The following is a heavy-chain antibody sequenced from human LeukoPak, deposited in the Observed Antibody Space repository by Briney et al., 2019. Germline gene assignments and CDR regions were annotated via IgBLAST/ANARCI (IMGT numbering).Heavy chain of an antibody. Sequence: SETLSLTCTVSGGSISSYYWSWIRQPPGKGLEWIGYIYYSGSTNYNPSLKSRVTISVDTSKNQFPLKLSSVTAADTAVYYCARARYCSGGSCYYYYYYMDVWGKGTTVTVSS. CDR3: ARARYCSGGSCYYYYYYMDV. V-gene: IGHV4-59*01. J-gene: IGHJ6*03. CDR2: IYYSGST. CDR1: GGSISSYY. D-gene: IGHD2-15*01.